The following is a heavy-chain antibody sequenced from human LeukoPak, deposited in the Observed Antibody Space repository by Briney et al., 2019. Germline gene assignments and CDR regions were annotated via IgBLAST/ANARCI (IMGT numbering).Heavy chain of an antibody. Sequence: SETLSLTCTVSGGSISSYYWSWIRQPAGKGLEWIGRIHISGSTNYSPSLKSRVTMSVDTSKNQFSLKLSSVTAADTAVYYCARAYQRLGGLSFPDQWGQGTLVSVSS. CDR2: IHISGST. V-gene: IGHV4-4*07. J-gene: IGHJ5*02. D-gene: IGHD3-16*02. CDR1: GGSISSYY. CDR3: ARAYQRLGGLSFPDQ.